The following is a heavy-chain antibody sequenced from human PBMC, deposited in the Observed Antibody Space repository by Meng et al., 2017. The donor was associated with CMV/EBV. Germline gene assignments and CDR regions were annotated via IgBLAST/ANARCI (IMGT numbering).Heavy chain of an antibody. J-gene: IGHJ4*02. CDR1: GFTLSSYS. CDR2: ISSSSSYI. V-gene: IGHV3-21*01. CDR3: AMLYSSSWYYFDY. Sequence: GGSLRPSCVVSGFTLSSYSINCVRQAPGKWLEWVSSISSSSSYIYYADSVKGRFTISRDNAKNSLYLQMNSLRAEDTAVYYCAMLYSSSWYYFDYWGQGTLVTVSS. D-gene: IGHD6-13*01.